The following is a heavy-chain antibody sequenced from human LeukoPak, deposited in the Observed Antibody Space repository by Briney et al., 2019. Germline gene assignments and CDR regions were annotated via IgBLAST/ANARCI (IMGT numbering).Heavy chain of an antibody. Sequence: GGSLRLSCAASGFTFSSYGMHWVRQAPGKGLEWVAFIRYDGSNKYYADSVKGRFTISRDNSKNTLYLQMNSLRAEDTAVYYCAREYYYGSGSNAFDIWGQGTMVTVSS. CDR1: GFTFSSYG. V-gene: IGHV3-30*02. D-gene: IGHD3-10*01. CDR3: AREYYYGSGSNAFDI. J-gene: IGHJ3*02. CDR2: IRYDGSNK.